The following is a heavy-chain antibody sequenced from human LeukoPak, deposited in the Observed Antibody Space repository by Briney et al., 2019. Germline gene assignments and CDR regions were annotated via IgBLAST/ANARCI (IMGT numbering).Heavy chain of an antibody. V-gene: IGHV6-1*01. CDR3: ARELHGGHLSKFDY. CDR2: TYYRSEWIN. D-gene: IGHD2-15*01. CDR1: GASVSTSAAT. Sequence: SQTLSLTCAISGASVSTSAATWNWIRQSPSRRLEWLGRTYYRSEWINDHAASVNGRISVSAATTKTQFCLPLKLLATGDTADYYWARELHGGHLSKFDYGGEGTRVT. J-gene: IGHJ4*02.